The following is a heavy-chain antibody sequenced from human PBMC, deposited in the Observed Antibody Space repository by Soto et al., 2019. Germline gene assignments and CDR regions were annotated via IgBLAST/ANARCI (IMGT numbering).Heavy chain of an antibody. CDR2: LDGAGGST. D-gene: IGHD3-10*01. CDR3: AAPRDEYGSGVSWFTYGMDI. V-gene: IGHV3-23*01. J-gene: IGHJ6*02. Sequence: GGSLRLSCLASGFTFSDFAMTWVRHVPGRGLEWVASLDGAGGSTYYAESVRGRFSISRDNSQNTLFLQMKRLTVDDTAIYYCAAPRDEYGSGVSWFTYGMDIWGQGTTVTVS. CDR1: GFTFSDFA.